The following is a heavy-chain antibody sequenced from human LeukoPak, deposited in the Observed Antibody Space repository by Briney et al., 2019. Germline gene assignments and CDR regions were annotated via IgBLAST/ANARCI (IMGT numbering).Heavy chain of an antibody. CDR1: GGSVSRGGYY. CDR3: ARGRGDYDY. V-gene: IGHV4-30-2*01. D-gene: IGHD4-17*01. Sequence: SSETLSLTCTVPGGSVSRGGYYWSWIRQPPGKGLEWIGYIYHSGSTYYNPSLKSRVTISVDRSKNQFSLKLSSVTAADTAVYYCARGRGDYDYWGQGTLVTVSS. CDR2: IYHSGST. J-gene: IGHJ4*02.